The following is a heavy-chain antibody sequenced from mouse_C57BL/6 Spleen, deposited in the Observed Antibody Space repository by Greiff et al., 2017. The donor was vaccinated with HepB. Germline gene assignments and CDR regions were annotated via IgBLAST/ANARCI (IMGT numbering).Heavy chain of an antibody. V-gene: IGHV1-55*01. CDR2: IYPGSGST. J-gene: IGHJ1*03. Sequence: QVQLQQPGAELVKPGASVKMSGKASGYTFTSYWITWVKQRPGQGLEWIGDIYPGSGSTNYNEKFKSKATLTVDTSSSTAYMQLSSLTSEDSAVYYCARTYYYGSSCWYFDVWGTGTTVTVSS. CDR3: ARTYYYGSSCWYFDV. CDR1: GYTFTSYW. D-gene: IGHD1-1*01.